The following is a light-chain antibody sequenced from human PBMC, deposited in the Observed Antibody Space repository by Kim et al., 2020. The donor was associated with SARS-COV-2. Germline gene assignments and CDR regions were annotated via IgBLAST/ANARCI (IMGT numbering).Light chain of an antibody. J-gene: IGLJ3*02. CDR2: RNN. Sequence: QSVLTQPPSASGTPGRRVTISCSGSSSNIGSNYVYWYQQLPGTAPKLLIYRNNQRPSGVPDRFSGSKSGTSASLAISGLRSEDEADYYCVAWDDSLSGWVFGGGTQLTVL. V-gene: IGLV1-47*01. CDR1: SSNIGSNY. CDR3: VAWDDSLSGWV.